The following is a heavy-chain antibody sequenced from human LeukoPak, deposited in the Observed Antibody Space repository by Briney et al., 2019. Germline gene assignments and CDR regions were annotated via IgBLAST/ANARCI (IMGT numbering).Heavy chain of an antibody. V-gene: IGHV4-59*12. CDR1: GGSISSYY. J-gene: IGHJ5*02. CDR3: ARPKVTIWFGSGGWFDP. Sequence: SETLSLTCTVSGGSISSYYWSWIRQPPGKGLEWIGDIYYSGSTNYNPSLKSRVTISVDTSKNQFSLKLSSVTAADTAVYYCARPKVTIWFGSGGWFDPWGQGTLVTVSS. CDR2: IYYSGST. D-gene: IGHD3-10*01.